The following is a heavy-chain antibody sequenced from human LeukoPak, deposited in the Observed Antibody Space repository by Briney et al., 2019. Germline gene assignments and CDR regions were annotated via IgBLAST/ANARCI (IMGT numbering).Heavy chain of an antibody. D-gene: IGHD3/OR15-3a*01. CDR3: AREGTGNRGFDS. CDR1: GFNFSNYA. CDR2: IDSESST. V-gene: IGHV3-53*01. Sequence: PGGSLRLSCAASGFNFSNYAMTWVRQAPGKGLEWVSVIDSESSTFYADSVKGRFTISKDNSKNTVYLQMSSLRADDTAVYYCAREGTGNRGFDSWGQGTQVTVSS. J-gene: IGHJ4*02.